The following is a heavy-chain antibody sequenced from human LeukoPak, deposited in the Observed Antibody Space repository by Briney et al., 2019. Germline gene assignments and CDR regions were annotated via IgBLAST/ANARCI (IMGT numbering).Heavy chain of an antibody. D-gene: IGHD3-9*01. J-gene: IGHJ4*02. CDR3: ARRRGYYDILTGYYRGWAFDY. Sequence: PGGSLRLSCAASGFTFSSYSMNWVRQAPGKGLEWVSSISSSSSYIYYADSVKGRFTISRDNAKNSLYLQMNSLRAEDTAVYYCARRRGYYDILTGYYRGWAFDYWGQGTLVTVSS. CDR1: GFTFSSYS. CDR2: ISSSSSYI. V-gene: IGHV3-21*01.